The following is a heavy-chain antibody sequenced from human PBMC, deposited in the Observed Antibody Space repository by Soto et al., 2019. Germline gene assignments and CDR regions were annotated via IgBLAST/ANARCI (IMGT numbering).Heavy chain of an antibody. CDR2: IIPILGIA. V-gene: IGHV1-69*02. D-gene: IGHD1-26*01. CDR3: ARGLITGSQYSGGWYYFDS. Sequence: SVKVSCKASGDTFSFYTINWVRQAPGQGLEWMGRIIPILGIANYAQKFRGRVTITRDTSASTAYMELSSLRSEDTAVYYCARGLITGSQYSGGWYYFDSWGQGTQVTVSS. J-gene: IGHJ4*02. CDR1: GDTFSFYT.